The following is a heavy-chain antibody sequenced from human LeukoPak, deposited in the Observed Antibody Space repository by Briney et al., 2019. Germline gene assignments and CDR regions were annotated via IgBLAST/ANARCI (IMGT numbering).Heavy chain of an antibody. CDR3: ARALGAFDI. V-gene: IGHV4-34*01. Sequence: SETLSLTCTVSGGSISSYYWSWIRQPPGKGLEWIGEISQSGSTNYNPSLKSRVNISLDTSENQFSLKLSSVTAADTAVYYCARALGAFDIWGQGTMVTVSS. J-gene: IGHJ3*02. CDR2: ISQSGST. CDR1: GGSISSYY.